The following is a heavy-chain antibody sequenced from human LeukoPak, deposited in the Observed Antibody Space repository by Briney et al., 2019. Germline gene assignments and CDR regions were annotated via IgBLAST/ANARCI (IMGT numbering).Heavy chain of an antibody. CDR2: IYYSGST. CDR1: GGSISSYY. J-gene: IGHJ3*02. D-gene: IGHD2-21*01. Sequence: PSETLSLTCTVSGGSISSYYWSWIRQPPGKGLEWIGYIYYSGSTNYNPSLKSRVTISVDTSKNQFSLKLSSVTAADTAVYYCARGLLLGDAFDIWGQGTMVTVSS. V-gene: IGHV4-59*12. CDR3: ARGLLLGDAFDI.